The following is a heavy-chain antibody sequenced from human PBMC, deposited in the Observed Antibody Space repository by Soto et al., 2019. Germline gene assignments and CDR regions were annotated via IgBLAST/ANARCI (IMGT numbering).Heavy chain of an antibody. CDR2: MNPNSGNT. J-gene: IGHJ6*03. D-gene: IGHD4-4*01. V-gene: IGHV1-8*01. CDR3: ARSVSNVYYYYYYMDV. Sequence: ASVKVSCKASGYTFTSYDINWVRQATGQGLEWVGWMNPNSGNTGYAQKFQGRVTMTRNTSISTAYMELSSLRSEDTAVYYCARSVSNVYYYYYYMDVWGKGTTVTVSS. CDR1: GYTFTSYD.